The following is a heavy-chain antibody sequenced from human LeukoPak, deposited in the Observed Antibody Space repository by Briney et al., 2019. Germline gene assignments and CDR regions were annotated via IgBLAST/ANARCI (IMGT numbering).Heavy chain of an antibody. Sequence: GGSLRLSCAASGFTFSSFPMGWVRPAPGKGLRWVSGISGRGGNTYYADSVEDRFTISRDNSKTTLSLQMDSLRAEDTAIYYCARDRAAFDSWGQGTLVTVSS. J-gene: IGHJ4*02. D-gene: IGHD6-25*01. CDR2: ISGRGGNT. V-gene: IGHV3-23*01. CDR1: GFTFSSFP. CDR3: ARDRAAFDS.